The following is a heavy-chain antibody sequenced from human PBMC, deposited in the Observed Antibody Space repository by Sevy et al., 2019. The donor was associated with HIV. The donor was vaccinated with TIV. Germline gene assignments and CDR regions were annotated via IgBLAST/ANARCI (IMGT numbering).Heavy chain of an antibody. CDR2: IYSGGST. Sequence: GGSLRLSCAASEFSVTDNYMSWVRQAPGKGLEWVSTIYSGGSTFYADSVKGRFTISRDNPKNTLYLHMNSLRAEDTAVYYCARDRYYDASGYYYYYYGLDVWGQGTTVTVSS. CDR3: ARDRYYDASGYYYYYYGLDV. V-gene: IGHV3-66*01. D-gene: IGHD3-22*01. CDR1: EFSVTDNY. J-gene: IGHJ6*02.